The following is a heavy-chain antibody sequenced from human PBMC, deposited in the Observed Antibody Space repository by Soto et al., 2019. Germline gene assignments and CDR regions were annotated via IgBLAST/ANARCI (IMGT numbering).Heavy chain of an antibody. D-gene: IGHD3-10*01. CDR3: AKLTYRYGSGRSYTTSWFDP. Sequence: PSETLSLTCTVSGGSFSPYYWSWIRQPPGKGLEWIGYIFYSGNTKYNPSLKSRVTISVDPSKNQLSLNLNSVTAADTAVYYCAKLTYRYGSGRSYTTSWFDPWGQGTLVTVSS. CDR1: GGSFSPYY. V-gene: IGHV4-59*08. CDR2: IFYSGNT. J-gene: IGHJ5*02.